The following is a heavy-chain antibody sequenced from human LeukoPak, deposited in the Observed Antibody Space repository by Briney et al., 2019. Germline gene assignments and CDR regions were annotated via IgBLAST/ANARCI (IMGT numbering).Heavy chain of an antibody. Sequence: ASVKVSCKASGYTFTSYAMHWVRQAPTQRLEWMGWINAGNGNTKYSQKFQGRVTITRDTSASTAYMELSSLRSEDTAVYYCARVPQGLGYFDYWGQGTLVTVSS. CDR3: ARVPQGLGYFDY. CDR1: GYTFTSYA. V-gene: IGHV1-3*01. D-gene: IGHD2-15*01. CDR2: INAGNGNT. J-gene: IGHJ4*02.